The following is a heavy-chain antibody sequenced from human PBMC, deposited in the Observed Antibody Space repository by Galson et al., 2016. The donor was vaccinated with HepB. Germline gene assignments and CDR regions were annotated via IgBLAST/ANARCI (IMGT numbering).Heavy chain of an antibody. CDR3: ARVMGQWLPYF. V-gene: IGHV5-51*01. Sequence: QSGAEVKKPGESLKISCETSGYTFTDYWIGWVRQLPGKGLEWMGITYPRESDTSYSPSFHGQVTISADKSTSTLSLHWSSLEASDTARYYCARVMGQWLPYFWGQGTLVTVSS. CDR1: GYTFTDYW. CDR2: TYPRESDT. D-gene: IGHD6-19*01. J-gene: IGHJ4*02.